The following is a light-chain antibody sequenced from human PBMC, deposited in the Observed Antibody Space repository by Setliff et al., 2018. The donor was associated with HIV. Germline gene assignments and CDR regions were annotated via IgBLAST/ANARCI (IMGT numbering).Light chain of an antibody. CDR2: DVS. CDR1: SSDVGYYNY. J-gene: IGLJ1*01. V-gene: IGLV2-14*03. CDR3: SSYTTTSTYV. Sequence: QSVLTQPDSVSGSLGQSITISCTGTSSDVGYYNYISWYQQYPGKAPKLTIYDVSDRPSGVSNRFSGSKSGNTASLTISGLQAEDEADYYCSSYTTTSTYVFGTGTKVTVL.